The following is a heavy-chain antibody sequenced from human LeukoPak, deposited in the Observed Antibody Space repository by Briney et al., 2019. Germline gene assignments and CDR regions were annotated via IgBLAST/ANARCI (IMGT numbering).Heavy chain of an antibody. V-gene: IGHV3-7*01. CDR3: ARDTGFHIYGSA. D-gene: IGHD5-18*01. CDR2: IELDGSAK. Sequence: GGSLRLSCAASGFTFSNFWMSWVRQAPGKGLEWVANIELDGSAKFYQDSVKGRFTISRDNAKNSLYLQMNSLRVEDTAVYYCARDTGFHIYGSAWGQGTLVTVSS. J-gene: IGHJ5*02. CDR1: GFTFSNFW.